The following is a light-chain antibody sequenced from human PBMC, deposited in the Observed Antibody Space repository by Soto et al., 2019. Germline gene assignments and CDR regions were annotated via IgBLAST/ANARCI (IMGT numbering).Light chain of an antibody. CDR3: QQYNNWPPLIT. CDR1: QSVSSN. CDR2: GAS. V-gene: IGKV3-15*01. Sequence: EIVMTQSPATLSVSPGERATLSCRASQSVSSNSAWYQQKPGQAPRLLIYGASTRATGIPARFSGSGSGTEFTLTISSLQSEDFAVYYCQQYNNWPPLITFGPGTKVDIK. J-gene: IGKJ3*01.